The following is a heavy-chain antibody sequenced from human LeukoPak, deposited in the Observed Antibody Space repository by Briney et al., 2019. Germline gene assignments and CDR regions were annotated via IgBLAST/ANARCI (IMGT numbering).Heavy chain of an antibody. V-gene: IGHV1-69*04. D-gene: IGHD5-18*01. CDR3: ARDFPSGGYSYGPGYYGMDV. CDR1: RGTFSSYT. CDR2: INPILGIA. Sequence: SVKVSRQATRGTFSSYTISWVRQPPCQGLEWMGSINPILGIANYPQKFQGRITITADKSTSTAYMELSSLRAEDTAVYYGARDFPSGGYSYGPGYYGMDVWGQGTTDTVS. J-gene: IGHJ6*02.